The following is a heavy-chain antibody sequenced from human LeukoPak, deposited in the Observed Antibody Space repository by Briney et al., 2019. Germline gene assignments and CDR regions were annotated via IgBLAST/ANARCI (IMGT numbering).Heavy chain of an antibody. CDR1: GFTFSSYA. CDR2: ISGSGGST. CDR3: ARVEVPGIAVAGLVEYFDY. V-gene: IGHV3-23*01. J-gene: IGHJ4*02. D-gene: IGHD6-19*01. Sequence: PGGSLRLSCAASGFTFSSYAMSWVRQAPGKGLEWVSAISGSGGSTHYADSVKGRFTISRDNSKNTLYLQMNSLRAEDTAVYYCARVEVPGIAVAGLVEYFDYWGQGTLVTVSS.